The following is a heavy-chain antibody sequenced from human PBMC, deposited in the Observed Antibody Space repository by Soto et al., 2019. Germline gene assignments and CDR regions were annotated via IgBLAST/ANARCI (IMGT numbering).Heavy chain of an antibody. CDR1: GVNFSRFW. D-gene: IGHD2-15*01. V-gene: IGHV5-51*01. J-gene: IGHJ6*02. CDR2: IYPGDSDT. CDR3: ARVSPGTGNTYWPYYYYGMDV. Sequence: PGESRKISCKGSGVNFSRFWIGWVRQMPGKGLEWMGIIYPGDSDTRYSPSFLGQVTISADKSISTAYLKWSSLEASDTAMYYCARVSPGTGNTYWPYYYYGMDVSCPGTTVTVYS.